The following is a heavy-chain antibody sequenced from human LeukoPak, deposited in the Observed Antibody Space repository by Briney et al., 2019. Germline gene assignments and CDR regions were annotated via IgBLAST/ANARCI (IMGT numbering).Heavy chain of an antibody. Sequence: SETLSLTCTVSGGSISSYYWSWIRQPPGKGLEWIGYIYYSGSTNYNPSLKSRVTISVDTSKNQFSLKLSSVTAADTAVYYCAREATGGFDYWGQGTLVTVSS. D-gene: IGHD3-10*01. CDR1: GGSISSYY. J-gene: IGHJ4*02. CDR2: IYYSGST. CDR3: AREATGGFDY. V-gene: IGHV4-59*01.